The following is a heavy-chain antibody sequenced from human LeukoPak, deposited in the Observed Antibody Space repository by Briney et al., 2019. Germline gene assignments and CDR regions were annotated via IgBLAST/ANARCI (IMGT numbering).Heavy chain of an antibody. CDR1: SGSISSSRYY. V-gene: IGHV4-39*01. D-gene: IGHD3-22*01. CDR3: ARQPYDCRGSYYLDF. CDR2: VYYSGST. J-gene: IGHJ4*02. Sequence: SETLSLTCTLPSGSISSSRYYCGWIRQPPGKGLEWIGSVYYSGSTYYNPSLKSRVTISVDTSKNQLSLKLSSVTAADTAVYYCARQPYDCRGSYYLDFGGQGTLVTVSS.